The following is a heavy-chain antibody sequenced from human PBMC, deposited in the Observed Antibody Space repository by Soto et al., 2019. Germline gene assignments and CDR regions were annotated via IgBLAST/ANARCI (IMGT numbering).Heavy chain of an antibody. CDR2: ISYDGSNK. Sequence: PGGSLRLSCSASGFTFSSYGMHWVRQAPGKGLEWVAVISYDGSNKYYADSVKGRFTISRDNSKNTLYLQMNSLRAEDTAVYYCARDNNYGSGNYPRFDYWGQGALVTVSS. D-gene: IGHD3-10*01. V-gene: IGHV3-30*03. J-gene: IGHJ4*02. CDR3: ARDNNYGSGNYPRFDY. CDR1: GFTFSSYG.